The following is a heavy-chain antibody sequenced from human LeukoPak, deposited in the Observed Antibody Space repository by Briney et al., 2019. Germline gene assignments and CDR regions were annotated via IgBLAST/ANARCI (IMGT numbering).Heavy chain of an antibody. CDR2: IWSDGSNK. CDR3: AKDQSGSSGYYGY. Sequence: GGSLRLSCAASGFTFSNYGMHWVRQAPGKGLEWVAVIWSDGSNKYYADSVKGRFTISRDNSKNTLYLQMNSLRAEDTAVYYCAKDQSGSSGYYGYWGQGTLVTVSS. CDR1: GFTFSNYG. V-gene: IGHV3-30*02. D-gene: IGHD3-22*01. J-gene: IGHJ4*02.